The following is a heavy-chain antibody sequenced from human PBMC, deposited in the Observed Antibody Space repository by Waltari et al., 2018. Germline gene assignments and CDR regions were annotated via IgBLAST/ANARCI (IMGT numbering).Heavy chain of an antibody. V-gene: IGHV4-34*01. CDR3: ARGDGAAAGTAFDI. CDR2: INHSGST. J-gene: IGHJ3*02. CDR1: GGSFSGYY. Sequence: QLQLQESGPGLVKPSETLSLTCAVYGGSFSGYYWSWIRQPPGKGLDWIGEINHSGSTNYNPSLKSRVTISVDTSKNQFSLKLSSVTAADTAVYYCARGDGAAAGTAFDIWGQGTMVTVSS. D-gene: IGHD6-13*01.